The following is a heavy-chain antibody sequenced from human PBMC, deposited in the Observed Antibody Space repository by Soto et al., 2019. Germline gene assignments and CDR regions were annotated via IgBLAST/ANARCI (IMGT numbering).Heavy chain of an antibody. CDR1: GFTFSSYA. D-gene: IGHD1-26*01. J-gene: IGHJ4*02. Sequence: GGSLRLSCAASGFTFSSYALRWVRQAPGKGLEWVSVISGSGGSTYYADSVKGRFTISRDNSKNTLYLQMSSLRADDTALYYCAKDISGNYYDFDYWGQGTLVTVSS. V-gene: IGHV3-23*01. CDR2: ISGSGGST. CDR3: AKDISGNYYDFDY.